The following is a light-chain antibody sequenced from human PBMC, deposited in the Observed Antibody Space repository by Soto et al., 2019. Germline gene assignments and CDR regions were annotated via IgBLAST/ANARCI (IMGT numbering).Light chain of an antibody. CDR1: QSISSY. V-gene: IGKV1-39*01. CDR2: AAS. Sequence: DIQMTQSPSSLSASVGDRVTITCRASQSISSYLNWYQQKPGKAPKLLIYAASSLQSGVPSRFSGSGSGTDFTLTISNLQPEDFATYYGQQSYSTPHTVGQGTKLEIK. J-gene: IGKJ2*01. CDR3: QQSYSTPHT.